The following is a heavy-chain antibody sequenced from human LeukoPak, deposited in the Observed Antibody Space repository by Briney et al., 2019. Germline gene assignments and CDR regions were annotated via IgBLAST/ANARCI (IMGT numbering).Heavy chain of an antibody. CDR3: TRGNRDFDS. V-gene: IGHV6-1*01. CDR1: GXSVSTNSSA. D-gene: IGHD2-21*02. J-gene: IGHJ5*01. CDR2: TYYRSKWYH. Sequence: PSQTLSVTCAISGXSVSTNSSAWNWIRQSPSRGLEWLGRTYYRSKWYHDYAPSVQSRITINPDTSKNQFSLHLNSVTPEDTAVYYCTRGNRDFDSWGQGTLVTVSS.